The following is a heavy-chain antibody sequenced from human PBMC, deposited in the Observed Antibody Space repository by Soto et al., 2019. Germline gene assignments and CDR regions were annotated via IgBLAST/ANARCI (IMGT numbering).Heavy chain of an antibody. CDR2: ISGSGGST. CDR3: AKGVVPAAIRRYYYYGMDV. Sequence: EVQLLESGGGLVQPGGSLRLSCAASGFTFSSYAMSWVRQAPGKGLEWVSAISGSGGSTYYADSVKGRFTISRDNSKNTLYLQMNSLRAEDTAVYYCAKGVVPAAIRRYYYYGMDVRGQGTTVTVSS. D-gene: IGHD2-2*02. CDR1: GFTFSSYA. J-gene: IGHJ6*02. V-gene: IGHV3-23*01.